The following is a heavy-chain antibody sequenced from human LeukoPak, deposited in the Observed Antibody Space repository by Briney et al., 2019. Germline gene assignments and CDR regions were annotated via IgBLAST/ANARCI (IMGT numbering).Heavy chain of an antibody. J-gene: IGHJ4*02. V-gene: IGHV4-59*01. Sequence: SQTLSLTCTVSGGSISSYYWSWIGPPPGKGLEWIGYLYYSGSTNYNPSLKSRVTISVDTSKNQFSLKLSSVTAADTAVYYCASGGNIDYWGQGTLVTVSS. CDR3: ASGGNIDY. CDR1: GGSISSYY. CDR2: LYYSGST. D-gene: IGHD4-23*01.